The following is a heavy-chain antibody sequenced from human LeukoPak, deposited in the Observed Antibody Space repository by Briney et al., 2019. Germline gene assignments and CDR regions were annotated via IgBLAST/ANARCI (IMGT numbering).Heavy chain of an antibody. V-gene: IGHV3-11*04. D-gene: IGHD6-6*01. CDR2: ISSSGSTI. CDR3: ARWPYSSSYYFDY. Sequence: PGGSLRLSCAASGFTFSDHYMSWIRQAPGKGLEWVSYISSSGSTIYYADSVRGRFTLSRDNAKNSLYLQMNSLRAEDTAVYYCARWPYSSSYYFDYWGQGTLVTVSS. CDR1: GFTFSDHY. J-gene: IGHJ4*02.